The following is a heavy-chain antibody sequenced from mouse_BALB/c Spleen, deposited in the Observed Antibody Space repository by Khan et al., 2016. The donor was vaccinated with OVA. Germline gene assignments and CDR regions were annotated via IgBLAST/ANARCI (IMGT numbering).Heavy chain of an antibody. J-gene: IGHJ2*01. Sequence: EVQLQESGPGLVKPSQTVSLTCTVTGSSITTGNYRWSWIRHFPGNKLEWIGYLYYSGPTTYNQSLTGRTTITRDTSKNRFFLEMNSLTTEDTATYYCARDRGGFDSYYFDYWGQGTALTVSS. CDR3: ARDRGGFDSYYFDY. CDR1: GSSITTGNYR. V-gene: IGHV3-5*02. CDR2: LYYSGPT. D-gene: IGHD2-2*01.